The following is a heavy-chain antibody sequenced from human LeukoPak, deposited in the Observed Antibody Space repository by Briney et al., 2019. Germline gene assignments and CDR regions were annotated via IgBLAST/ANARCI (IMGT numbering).Heavy chain of an antibody. Sequence: PGGSLRLSCAASGFTFSSYGMHWVRQAPGKGLEWVAFIRYDGSNKYYADSVKGRFTISRDNSKNTLYLQMNSLRAEDTAVYYCAKVAVAGYAEYFQHWGQGTLVTVSS. J-gene: IGHJ1*01. CDR3: AKVAVAGYAEYFQH. CDR2: IRYDGSNK. D-gene: IGHD6-19*01. V-gene: IGHV3-30*02. CDR1: GFTFSSYG.